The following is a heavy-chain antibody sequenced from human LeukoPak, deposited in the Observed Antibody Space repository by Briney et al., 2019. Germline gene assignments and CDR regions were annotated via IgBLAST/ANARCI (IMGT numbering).Heavy chain of an antibody. CDR3: AKQDAYCGGDCYSIDY. D-gene: IGHD2-21*02. J-gene: IGHJ4*02. CDR1: GFTFSSYA. CDR2: ISGSGGST. V-gene: IGHV3-23*01. Sequence: AGGSLRLSCAASGFTFSSYAMSWVRQAPGKGLEWVSAISGSGGSTYYADSVKGRFTISRDNSKNTLYLQMNSLRAEDTAVCYCAKQDAYCGGDCYSIDYWGQGTLVTVSS.